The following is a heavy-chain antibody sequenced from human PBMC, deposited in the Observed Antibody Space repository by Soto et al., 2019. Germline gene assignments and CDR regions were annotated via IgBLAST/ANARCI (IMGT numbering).Heavy chain of an antibody. Sequence: PGGSLRLSCAASGFTFSSYGMHWVRQAPGKGLEWVAVIWYDGSNKYYADSVKGRFTISRDNSKNTLYLQMNSLRAEDTAVYYCARVGRFSLWVAASDYYYGMDVWGQGTTVTVSS. V-gene: IGHV3-33*01. J-gene: IGHJ6*02. CDR1: GFTFSSYG. D-gene: IGHD3-10*01. CDR2: IWYDGSNK. CDR3: ARVGRFSLWVAASDYYYGMDV.